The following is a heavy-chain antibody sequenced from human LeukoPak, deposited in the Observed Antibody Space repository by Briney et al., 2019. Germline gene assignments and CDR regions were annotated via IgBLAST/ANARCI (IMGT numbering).Heavy chain of an antibody. V-gene: IGHV1-2*06. Sequence: PEASVKVSCKASGYTFTGYYVHWVRQAPGQGLEWMGRINPNSGDTNYAQKFQGRVTMTRDTSISTAYMELSRLRSDDTAVYYCARGAEGTYYYDSSASNDAFDIWGQGTMVTVSS. D-gene: IGHD3-22*01. CDR3: ARGAEGTYYYDSSASNDAFDI. CDR1: GYTFTGYY. CDR2: INPNSGDT. J-gene: IGHJ3*02.